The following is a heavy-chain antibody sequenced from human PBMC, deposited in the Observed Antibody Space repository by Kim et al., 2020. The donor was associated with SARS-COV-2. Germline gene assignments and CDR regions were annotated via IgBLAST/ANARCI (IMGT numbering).Heavy chain of an antibody. D-gene: IGHD5-12*01. V-gene: IGHV3-23*01. Sequence: ADSVKDRFTMSRDKSMSPLYRQMNSLRAEDTAVYYCAKDIGMRGYEFDYWGQGALVTVSS. CDR3: AKDIGMRGYEFDY. J-gene: IGHJ4*02.